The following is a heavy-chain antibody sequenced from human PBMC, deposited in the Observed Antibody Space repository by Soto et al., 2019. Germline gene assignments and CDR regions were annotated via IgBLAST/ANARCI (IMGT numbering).Heavy chain of an antibody. J-gene: IGHJ4*02. CDR2: IKGSGGST. CDR1: GFTFNNYA. D-gene: IGHD2-15*01. V-gene: IGHV3-23*01. Sequence: PGGSLRLSCVASGFTFNNYAMSWVRQAPGKGPEWVSDIKGSGGSTYYTDSVKGRFTISRDNSKNTLYLQMTSLRAEDTAVYYCAKQSLPNPSGPIDYWGQGTLVTVSS. CDR3: AKQSLPNPSGPIDY.